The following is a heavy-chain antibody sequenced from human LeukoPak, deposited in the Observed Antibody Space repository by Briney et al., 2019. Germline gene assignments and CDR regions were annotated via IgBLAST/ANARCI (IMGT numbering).Heavy chain of an antibody. CDR3: ASSIAARPALFDP. D-gene: IGHD6-6*01. CDR1: GGSISSGDYY. Sequence: SQTLSLTCTVSGGSISSGDYYWSWIRQPPGKGLEWIGYIYYSGCTYYNPSLKSRVTISVDTSKNQFSLKLSSVTAADTAVYYCASSIAARPALFDPWGQGTLVTVSS. V-gene: IGHV4-30-4*01. J-gene: IGHJ5*02. CDR2: IYYSGCT.